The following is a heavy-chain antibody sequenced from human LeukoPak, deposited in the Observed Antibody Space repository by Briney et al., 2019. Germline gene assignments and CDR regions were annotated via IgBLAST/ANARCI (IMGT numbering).Heavy chain of an antibody. CDR3: ASAMITFGGVIVRSHFDY. CDR2: INHSGST. V-gene: IGHV4-34*01. D-gene: IGHD3-16*02. CDR1: GGSFSGYY. J-gene: IGHJ4*02. Sequence: SETLSLTCAVYGGSFSGYYWSWIRQPPGKGLEWIGEINHSGSTNYNPSLKSRVTISVDTSKNQFSLKLSSVTAADTAVYYCASAMITFGGVIVRSHFDYWGQGTLVTVSS.